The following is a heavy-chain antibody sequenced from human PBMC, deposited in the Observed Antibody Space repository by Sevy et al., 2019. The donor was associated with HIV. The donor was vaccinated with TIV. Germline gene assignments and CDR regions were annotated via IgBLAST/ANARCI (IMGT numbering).Heavy chain of an antibody. J-gene: IGHJ3*02. CDR3: TSRASMVRGVPDAFDI. CDR1: GFTFGDYA. Sequence: GGSLRLSCTASGFTFGDYAMSWFRQAPGKGLEWVGFIRSKAYGGTTEYAASVKGRFTISRDDSKSIAYLQMNSLKTEDTAVYYCTSRASMVRGVPDAFDIWGQGTMVTVSS. V-gene: IGHV3-49*03. D-gene: IGHD3-10*01. CDR2: IRSKAYGGTT.